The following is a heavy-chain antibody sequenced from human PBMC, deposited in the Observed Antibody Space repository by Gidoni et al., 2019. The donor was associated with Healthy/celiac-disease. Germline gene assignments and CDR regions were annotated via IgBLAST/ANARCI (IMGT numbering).Heavy chain of an antibody. D-gene: IGHD1-26*01. CDR1: GFTFRGSA. J-gene: IGHJ3*02. Sequence: EVQLVESGGGLVQPGGSLKLSCAASGFTFRGSAMQWVRQVSGNGLEWVGRIGSKANSYATAYAASVKGSFTISRDDSKNTAYLQMNSLKTEDTAVYYCTRHKGGSYSGDAFDIWGQGTMVTVSS. CDR2: IGSKANSYAT. V-gene: IGHV3-73*02. CDR3: TRHKGGSYSGDAFDI.